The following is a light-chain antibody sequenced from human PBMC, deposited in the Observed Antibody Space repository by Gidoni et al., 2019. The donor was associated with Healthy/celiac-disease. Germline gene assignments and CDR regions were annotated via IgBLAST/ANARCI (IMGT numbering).Light chain of an antibody. CDR3: QQYNSYSWT. CDR1: QSIRSW. J-gene: IGKJ1*01. Sequence: IQMTQSPSTLSASVGDRVTITYRPSQSIRSWLAWYQQKPGKAPKLLIYKSSSLESVVPSRFSGSGSGTEFTLTISGLQPDDFATYYCQQYNSYSWTFGQGTKVEIK. CDR2: KSS. V-gene: IGKV1-5*03.